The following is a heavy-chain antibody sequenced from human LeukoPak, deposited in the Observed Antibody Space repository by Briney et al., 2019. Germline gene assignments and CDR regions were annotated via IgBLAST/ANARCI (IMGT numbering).Heavy chain of an antibody. CDR2: IYYSGST. D-gene: IGHD2-21*01. V-gene: IGHV4-59*08. CDR1: GGSISSYY. CDR3: ARQGIDAFDI. J-gene: IGHJ3*02. Sequence: SETLSLTCTVSGGSISSYYWSWIRQPPGKGLEWIGYIYYSGSTNYTPSLKSRVTISVDTSKNQFSLKLSSVTAADTAVYYCARQGIDAFDIWGQGTMVTVSS.